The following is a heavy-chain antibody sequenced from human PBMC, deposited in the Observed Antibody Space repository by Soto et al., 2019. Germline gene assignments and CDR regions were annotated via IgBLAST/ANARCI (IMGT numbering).Heavy chain of an antibody. V-gene: IGHV5-51*01. J-gene: IGHJ1*01. D-gene: IGHD3-22*01. Sequence: PGESRKISCKGSGYSFTSYWIGWVRQMPGKGLEWMGIIYPGDSDTRYSPSFQGQVTISADKSISTAYLQWSSLKASDTAMYYCAILRSYIHSGVYYKANTDFDTWGQGDMVPVSS. CDR2: IYPGDSDT. CDR1: GYSFTSYW. CDR3: AILRSYIHSGVYYKANTDFDT.